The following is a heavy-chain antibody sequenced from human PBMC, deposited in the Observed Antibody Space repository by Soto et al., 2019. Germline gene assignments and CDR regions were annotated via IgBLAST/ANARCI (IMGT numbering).Heavy chain of an antibody. D-gene: IGHD3-22*01. CDR2: IYYSGCT. V-gene: IGHV4-30-4*02. CDR3: PRDQGTFIVPLYDY. J-gene: IGHJ4*02. CDR1: GGSISSGNYY. Sequence: SETLSLTCTVSGGSISSGNYYWTWIREPPGKGLEWIGYIYYSGCTYYSRSRKSPVTLSVDPPKNPFSLKLSSVPAADSAVHYCPRDQGTFIVPLYDYWGQGTLVTVSS.